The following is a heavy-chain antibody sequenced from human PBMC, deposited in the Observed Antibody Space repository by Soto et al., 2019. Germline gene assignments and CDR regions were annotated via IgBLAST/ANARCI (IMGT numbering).Heavy chain of an antibody. J-gene: IGHJ4*02. CDR2: IKQDGSEK. CDR1: GFTFSSHW. CDR3: VSSSLGRGSMTTVTTGY. Sequence: EVQLVESGGGLVQPGGSLRLSCAASGFTFSSHWMNWVRQAPGKRLEWVATIKQDGSEKYYVDSVKGRFTISRDNAKNSLYLQINSLRAEDTAMYYCVSSSLGRGSMTTVTTGYWGQGTLVTVSS. V-gene: IGHV3-7*05. D-gene: IGHD4-4*01.